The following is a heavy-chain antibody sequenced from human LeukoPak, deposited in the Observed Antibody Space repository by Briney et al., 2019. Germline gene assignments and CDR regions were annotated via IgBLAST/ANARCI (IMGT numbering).Heavy chain of an antibody. Sequence: GSSVKVSCKASGGTFSSYAISWVRQAPGQGLEWMGGIIPIFGTANYAQKFQGRVTITTDESTSTAYMELSSLRSGDTAVYYCAREEVSAAADNWFDPWGQGTLVTVSS. D-gene: IGHD6-13*01. J-gene: IGHJ5*02. CDR3: AREEVSAAADNWFDP. CDR2: IIPIFGTA. CDR1: GGTFSSYA. V-gene: IGHV1-69*05.